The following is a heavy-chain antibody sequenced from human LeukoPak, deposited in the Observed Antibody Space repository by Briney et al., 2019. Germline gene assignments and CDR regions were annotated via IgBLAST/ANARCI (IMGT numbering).Heavy chain of an antibody. CDR2: IYSGGNT. V-gene: IGHV3-53*01. D-gene: IGHD6-6*01. J-gene: IGHJ4*02. Sequence: GGSLRLSCAASGFTVSSNYMSWVRQAPGKGLEWVSVIYSGGNTSYADSVKGRFTISRDNSKNTLYLQMNSLRAEDTAVYYCARTYSSSSVPFDYWGQGTLVTVSS. CDR1: GFTVSSNY. CDR3: ARTYSSSSVPFDY.